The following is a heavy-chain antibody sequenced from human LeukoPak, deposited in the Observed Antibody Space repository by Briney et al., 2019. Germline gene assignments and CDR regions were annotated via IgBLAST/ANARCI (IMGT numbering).Heavy chain of an antibody. D-gene: IGHD6-13*01. J-gene: IGHJ3*02. CDR2: IYTSGST. CDR3: ASLYSSSWPDAFDI. Sequence: SETLSLTCTVSGGSISSGSYYWSWIRQPAGKGLEWIGRIYTSGSTNYNPSLKSRVTISVDTSTNQFSLKLSSVTAADTAVYYCASLYSSSWPDAFDIWGQGTMVTVSS. CDR1: GGSISSGSYY. V-gene: IGHV4-61*02.